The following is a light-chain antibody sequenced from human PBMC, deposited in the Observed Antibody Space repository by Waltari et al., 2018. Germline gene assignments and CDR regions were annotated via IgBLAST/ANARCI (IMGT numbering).Light chain of an antibody. J-gene: IGLJ1*01. CDR2: AVT. CDR1: SSDVGGYSL. CDR3: CSYAGSTTSSVV. V-gene: IGLV2-23*02. Sequence: QSALTQPASVSGSPGQSITISCTGSSSDVGGYSLVSWYQQHPGKAPKLMIYAVTKRPSGVPLRCSGSKSGNTASLTISGLQTEDEADYYCCSYAGSTTSSVVFGTGTKVIVL.